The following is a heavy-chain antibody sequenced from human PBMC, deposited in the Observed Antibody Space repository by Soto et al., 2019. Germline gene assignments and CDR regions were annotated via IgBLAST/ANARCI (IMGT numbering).Heavy chain of an antibody. CDR3: ARAPGPTGQTYGWVDPGYYYGMDV. CDR1: GFTFSSYW. CDR2: INSDGSST. V-gene: IGHV3-74*01. J-gene: IGHJ6*02. Sequence: EVQLVESGGGLVQPGGSLRLSCAASGFTFSSYWMHWVRQVPGKGLVWVSRINSDGSSTSYADSVKGRFTISRDNAKKPLYLQMNSLRAEDTAVYYCARAPGPTGQTYGWVDPGYYYGMDVWGQGTTVTVSS. D-gene: IGHD2-8*02.